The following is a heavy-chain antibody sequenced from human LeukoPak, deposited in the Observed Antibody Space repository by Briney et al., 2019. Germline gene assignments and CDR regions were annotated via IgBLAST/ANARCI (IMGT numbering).Heavy chain of an antibody. CDR2: TYYSGST. Sequence: SETLSLTCTVSGDSITSGGYYWTWIRQRPGKGLEWIGSTYYSGSTYYNPSLKSRVTISVDTSKNQFSLKLSSVTAADTAVYYCARRRRGSALDYWGQGTLVTVSS. CDR1: GDSITSGGYY. V-gene: IGHV4-39*01. CDR3: ARRRRGSALDY. J-gene: IGHJ4*02. D-gene: IGHD1-26*01.